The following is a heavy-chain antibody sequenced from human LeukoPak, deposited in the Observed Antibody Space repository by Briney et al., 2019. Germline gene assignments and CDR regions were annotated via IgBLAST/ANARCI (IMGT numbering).Heavy chain of an antibody. Sequence: ASVKVSCKASGYTFTSYGISWVRQAPGQGLEWMGWISAYNGNTNYAQKLQGRVTMTTDTSTSTAYMELRSLRSDDTAVYYCASEGYCSSTSCPLVNIWGQGTMDTVSS. CDR1: GYTFTSYG. V-gene: IGHV1-18*01. CDR2: ISAYNGNT. D-gene: IGHD2-2*01. CDR3: ASEGYCSSTSCPLVNI. J-gene: IGHJ3*02.